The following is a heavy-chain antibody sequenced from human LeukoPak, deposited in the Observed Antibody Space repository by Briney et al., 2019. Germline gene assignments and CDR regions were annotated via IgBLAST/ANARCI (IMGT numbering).Heavy chain of an antibody. CDR1: AGSINSDTYY. CDR2: IYYTGNT. Sequence: SETLSLTCTVSAGSINSDTYYWGWIRQPPGKGLEWIGSIYYTGNTYYNASLNSRVTISVDTSKNQFSLRLSSVTAADTAAYYCARSRIAIVGPFDYWGQAPLVTVSS. CDR3: ARSRIAIVGPFDY. D-gene: IGHD6-13*01. V-gene: IGHV4-39*01. J-gene: IGHJ4*02.